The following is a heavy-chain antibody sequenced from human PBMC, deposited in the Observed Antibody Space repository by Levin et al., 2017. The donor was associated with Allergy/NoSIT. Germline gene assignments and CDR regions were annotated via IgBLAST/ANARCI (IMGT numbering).Heavy chain of an antibody. Sequence: GGSLRLSCAASGFSFSDYGMHWVRRAPGKGLEWVAVIWYDGSKIQYGDSVKGRFTISRDNSKTTQYLQIDSLRDEDTAMYYCARGARLKGFGDSTRFDYWGQGTLVTVSS. CDR3: ARGARLKGFGDSTRFDY. V-gene: IGHV3-33*01. CDR1: GFSFSDYG. CDR2: IWYDGSKI. D-gene: IGHD3-10*01. J-gene: IGHJ4*02.